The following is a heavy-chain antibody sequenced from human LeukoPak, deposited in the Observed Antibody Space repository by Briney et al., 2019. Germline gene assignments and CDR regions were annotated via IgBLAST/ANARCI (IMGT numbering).Heavy chain of an antibody. D-gene: IGHD3-10*01. J-gene: IGHJ3*02. V-gene: IGHV5-51*01. CDR3: ARTMIRGVIQDAFDI. Sequence: GESLKISCQGSGYSFISHWIGWARQMPGKGLEWMGIIYPGDSDTRYSPSFQGQVTISADKSISTAYLQWSSLKASDTAMYYCARTMIRGVIQDAFDIWGQGTMVTVSS. CDR2: IYPGDSDT. CDR1: GYSFISHW.